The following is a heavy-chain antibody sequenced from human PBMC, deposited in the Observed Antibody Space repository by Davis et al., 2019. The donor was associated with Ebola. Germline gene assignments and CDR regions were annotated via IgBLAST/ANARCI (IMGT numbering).Heavy chain of an antibody. CDR3: ARDHDWAFDY. J-gene: IGHJ4*02. V-gene: IGHV3-48*02. D-gene: IGHD3-9*01. Sequence: GGSLRLSCVASGFTFTTSTMHWVRQAPGKELEFISHVNREGGAIGYADSVKGRFTVTRDNVKDSLYLNMNSLRDEDTAVYYCARDHDWAFDYWGQGTLVTVSS. CDR2: VNREGGAI. CDR1: GFTFTTST.